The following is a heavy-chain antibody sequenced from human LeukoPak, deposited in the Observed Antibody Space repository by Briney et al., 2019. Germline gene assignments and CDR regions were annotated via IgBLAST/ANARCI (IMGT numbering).Heavy chain of an antibody. CDR3: HQGYCSDGSCHGGDYYYGMDV. CDR1: GYTFTGYY. Sequence: ASVKVSCKASGYTFTGYYMHWVRQAPGQGLEWMGWINPNSGGTNYAQKFQGRVTMTRDTSISTAYMELSRLRSDDTAMYYCHQGYCSDGSCHGGDYYYGMDVWGQGTTVTVSS. J-gene: IGHJ6*02. CDR2: INPNSGGT. V-gene: IGHV1-2*02. D-gene: IGHD2-15*01.